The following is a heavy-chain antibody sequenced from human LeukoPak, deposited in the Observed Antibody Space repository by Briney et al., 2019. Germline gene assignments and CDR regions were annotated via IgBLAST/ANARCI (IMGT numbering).Heavy chain of an antibody. CDR2: ISSGGSPI. J-gene: IGHJ4*02. CDR3: ATSRLYFDS. V-gene: IGHV3-11*04. CDR1: GFTFSDSY. Sequence: PGGSLRLSCAASGFTFSDSYMSWIRQAPGKGLEWLSFISSGGSPIKYADSVKGRFTISRDDAKNSLYLQMNSLRAEDTAVYYCATSRLYFDSWGQGTLVTVSS.